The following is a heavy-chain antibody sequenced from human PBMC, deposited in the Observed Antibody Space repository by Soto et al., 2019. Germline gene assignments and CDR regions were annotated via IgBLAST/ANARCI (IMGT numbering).Heavy chain of an antibody. CDR1: GYAFTSYY. CDR2: INPSGGST. D-gene: IGHD3-10*01. V-gene: IGHV1-46*01. Sequence: ASVRVSCKAPGYAFTSYYMHWVRQAPGQGREWMGIINPSGGSTSYAQKFQGRVTMTRDTSTSTVYMELSSLRSEDTAVYYCAMTYYYGAFDIWGQGTMVTVSS. J-gene: IGHJ3*02. CDR3: AMTYYYGAFDI.